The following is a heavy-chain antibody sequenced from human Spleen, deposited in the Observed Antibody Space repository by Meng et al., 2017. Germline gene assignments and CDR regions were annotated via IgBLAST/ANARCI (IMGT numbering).Heavy chain of an antibody. D-gene: IGHD7-27*01. Sequence: GESLKISCATSGFTFSSFSMTLVRQAPGKGLECVSTISRSGGSTFYADSVKGRFTISRDNSKSTLYLQMNRLRAEDTAVYYSAKDASEYWGLDAFDIWGQGTMVTVS. V-gene: IGHV3-23*01. CDR3: AKDASEYWGLDAFDI. CDR1: GFTFSSFS. CDR2: ISRSGGST. J-gene: IGHJ3*02.